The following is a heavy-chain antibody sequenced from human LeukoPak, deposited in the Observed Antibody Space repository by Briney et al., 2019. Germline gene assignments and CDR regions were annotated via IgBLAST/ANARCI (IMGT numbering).Heavy chain of an antibody. J-gene: IGHJ4*02. CDR3: ARERRDGYKVYFDY. V-gene: IGHV4-61*08. CDR2: VYDSGST. D-gene: IGHD5-24*01. CDR1: GGSISSGGYS. Sequence: SETLSLTCAVSGGSISSGGYSWSWIRQPPGKGLEWIGFVYDSGSTNYNPSLKSRVTISVDTSKNQFSLRLSSVTAADTAVYYCARERRDGYKVYFDYWGQGTLVTVSS.